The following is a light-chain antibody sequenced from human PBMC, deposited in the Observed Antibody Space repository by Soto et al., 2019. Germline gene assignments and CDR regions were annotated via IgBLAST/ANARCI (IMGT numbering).Light chain of an antibody. CDR2: DAS. Sequence: TQSPAPLPLSPGERASLSCRASQSISSWLAWYQQKPGKAPRLLIYDASSLESGVPSRFSGSGSGTEFTLTISSLQPDDFATYYCQQYNSYSRTLGQGTKVDIK. J-gene: IGKJ1*01. CDR3: QQYNSYSRT. V-gene: IGKV1-5*01. CDR1: QSISSW.